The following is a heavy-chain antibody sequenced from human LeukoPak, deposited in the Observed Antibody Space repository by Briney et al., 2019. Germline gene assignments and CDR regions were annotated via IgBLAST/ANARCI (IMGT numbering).Heavy chain of an antibody. V-gene: IGHV4-34*01. CDR2: IIHSGGT. J-gene: IGHJ5*02. CDR3: ARGPLAFRRVAGIFS. Sequence: SETLSLTCAVSGGSFNGYSYTWIRHPPGKGLEWIGEIIHSGGTSYNPSLKSRLTISVDTSRKQFSLKLTSVTAADTALYFCARGPLAFRRVAGIFSWGRGTQVTVSS. D-gene: IGHD6-19*01. CDR1: GGSFNGYS.